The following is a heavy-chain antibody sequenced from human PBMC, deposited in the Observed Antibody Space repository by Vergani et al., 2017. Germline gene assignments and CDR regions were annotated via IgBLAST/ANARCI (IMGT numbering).Heavy chain of an antibody. Sequence: EVQLVESGGGLIQPGGSLRLSCAASGFTVSSNYMSWVRQAPGKGLEWVSVIYSGGSTYYADSVKGRFTISRDNSKNTLYLQMNSLRAEETAVYYCAKDRVSRTTGSRLLDYWGQGTLVTVSS. CDR2: IYSGGST. CDR1: GFTVSSNY. D-gene: IGHD1-1*01. V-gene: IGHV3-53*01. J-gene: IGHJ4*02. CDR3: AKDRVSRTTGSRLLDY.